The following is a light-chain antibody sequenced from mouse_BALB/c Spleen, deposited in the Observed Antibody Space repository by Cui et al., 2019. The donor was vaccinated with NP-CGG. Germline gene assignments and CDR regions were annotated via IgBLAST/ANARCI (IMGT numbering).Light chain of an antibody. J-gene: IGLJ1*01. CDR3: ALWFSNHWV. V-gene: IGLV1*01. CDR1: TGAVTTSNY. Sequence: QAVVTQESALTTSPGETVTLTCRSSTGAVTTSNYANWVQEKPDHLFTGLIGGTNNRAPGIPARFSGPLIGDKAALTITGAQTEDEAIYFCALWFSNHWVFSGGTKLTVL. CDR2: GTN.